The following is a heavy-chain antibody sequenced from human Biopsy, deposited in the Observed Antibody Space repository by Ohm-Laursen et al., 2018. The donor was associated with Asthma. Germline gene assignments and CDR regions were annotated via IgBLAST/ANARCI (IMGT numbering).Heavy chain of an antibody. J-gene: IGHJ4*02. CDR2: IYYSGST. D-gene: IGHD2-21*02. CDR3: ARGISRVTGLFDHFDS. CDR1: GVSISSDY. V-gene: IGHV4-59*01. Sequence: GTLSRTCTVSGVSISSDYWSWIRQPPGKGLERIGHIYYSGSTNYQPSLKRRVTISVDTSKNQFSLKLRSVTAADAAVYYCARGISRVTGLFDHFDSWGQGTLVTVSS.